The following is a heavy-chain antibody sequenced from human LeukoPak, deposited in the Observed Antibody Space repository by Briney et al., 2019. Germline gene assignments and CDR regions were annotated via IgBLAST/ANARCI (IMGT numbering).Heavy chain of an antibody. CDR2: INQDGSET. CDR3: ARFGSGRQFHYLDF. CDR1: GFSFVGYW. V-gene: IGHV3-7*01. J-gene: IGHJ4*02. Sequence: HPGGSLRLSCAVSGFSFVGYWMTWVRQAPGKGLEWVANINQDGSETYYVDSVKGRFTISRANPKNSLYLQMNSLRAEDTALYYCARFGSGRQFHYLDFWGQGALVTVSS. D-gene: IGHD3-10*01.